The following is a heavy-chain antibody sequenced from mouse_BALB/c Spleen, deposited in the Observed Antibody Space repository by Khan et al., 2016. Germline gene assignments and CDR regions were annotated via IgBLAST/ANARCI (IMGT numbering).Heavy chain of an antibody. CDR3: GRGGSWC. Sequence: QVQLQQSGAELAKPGASVKMSCTASGYTFTSYWMHWVKQRPGQGLEWIGYINPSTGYTEYNQKFKDKATLTADKSSSTAYMQLRSLTSEDSAGYYCGRGGSWCGGQGTTLTVSS. D-gene: IGHD1-1*02. CDR1: GYTFTSYW. CDR2: INPSTGYT. V-gene: IGHV1-7*01. J-gene: IGHJ2*01.